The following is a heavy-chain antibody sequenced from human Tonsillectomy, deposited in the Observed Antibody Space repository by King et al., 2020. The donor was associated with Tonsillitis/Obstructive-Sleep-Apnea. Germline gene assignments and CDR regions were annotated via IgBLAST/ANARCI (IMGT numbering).Heavy chain of an antibody. V-gene: IGHV3-23*04. CDR1: GFTFSSYA. CDR3: AKVFHFVDVWSGSGHYFDD. J-gene: IGHJ4*02. CDR2: ISGSGGST. D-gene: IGHD3-3*01. Sequence: VQLVESGGGLVQPGGSLRLSCAASGFTFSSYAMSWVRQAPGKGLEWVSAISGSGGSTYYADSVKGRFTISRDNSKNTLYLQMNSLRAEDTAVYYCAKVFHFVDVWSGSGHYFDDWGRGTLVTVSS.